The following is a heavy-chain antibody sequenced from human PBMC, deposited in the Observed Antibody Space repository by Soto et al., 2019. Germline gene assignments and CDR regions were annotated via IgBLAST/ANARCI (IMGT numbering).Heavy chain of an antibody. Sequence: QVQLVQSGAEVKKPGASVKVSCKTSGYTFTNYNINWVRQATGQGLEWMGWMNPNSGNTGYAQKFQGRVTMTRNTSITTAYLELSSLRSGDTAVYYCARAEPYSTSSPFDSWGQGTLVTVSS. J-gene: IGHJ4*02. V-gene: IGHV1-8*01. D-gene: IGHD6-6*01. CDR1: GYTFTNYN. CDR2: MNPNSGNT. CDR3: ARAEPYSTSSPFDS.